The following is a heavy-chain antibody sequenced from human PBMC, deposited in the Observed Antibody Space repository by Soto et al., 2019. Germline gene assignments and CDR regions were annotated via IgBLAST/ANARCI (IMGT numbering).Heavy chain of an antibody. D-gene: IGHD1-1*01. CDR3: AHRRGGYNWDDGDFDF. J-gene: IGHJ4*02. CDR2: IYWDDDK. CDR1: GFLLTSRPMG. Sequence: QITLKESGPTLLKPTETLTLTCTFSGFLLTSRPMGVGWIRQPPGKALESLALIYWDDDKRYSPSLKSRLTITKDTSRSQVVLTMTNVDPVDTATYYCAHRRGGYNWDDGDFDFWGQGTLVTVSS. V-gene: IGHV2-5*02.